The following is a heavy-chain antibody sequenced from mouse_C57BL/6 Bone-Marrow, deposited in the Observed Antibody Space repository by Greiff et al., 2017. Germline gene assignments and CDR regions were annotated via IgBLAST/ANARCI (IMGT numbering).Heavy chain of an antibody. Sequence: VKVVESGAELVKPGASVKISCKASGYAFSSYWMNWVKQRPGKGLEWIGQIYPGDGDTNYNEKFKGKATLTARKSSSTAYMQLSSLTSEDSAVYFCARGRCLLQGWFAYWGQGTLVTVSA. V-gene: IGHV1-80*01. D-gene: IGHD1-1*01. CDR1: GYAFSSYW. J-gene: IGHJ3*01. CDR3: ARGRCLLQGWFAY. CDR2: IYPGDGDT.